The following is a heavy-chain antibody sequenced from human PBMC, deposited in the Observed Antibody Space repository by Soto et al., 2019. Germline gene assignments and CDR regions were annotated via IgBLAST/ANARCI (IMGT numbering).Heavy chain of an antibody. J-gene: IGHJ5*02. V-gene: IGHV1-3*01. CDR2: INAGNGNT. Sequence: ASVKVSCKASGYTFTSYAMHWVRQAPGQRLEWMGWINAGNGNTKYSQNFQGRVTITRDTSASTAYMELSSLRSEDTAVYYCARTYNWNYGRSNWFDPWGQGALVTVSS. D-gene: IGHD1-7*01. CDR3: ARTYNWNYGRSNWFDP. CDR1: GYTFTSYA.